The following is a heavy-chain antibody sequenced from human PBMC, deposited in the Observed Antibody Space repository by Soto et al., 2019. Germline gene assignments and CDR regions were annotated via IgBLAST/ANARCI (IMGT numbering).Heavy chain of an antibody. CDR1: GGTFSSYA. CDR2: IIPIFGTA. V-gene: IGHV1-69*13. Sequence: ASVKISCKASGGTFSSYAISWVRQAPGQGLEWMGGIIPIFGTANYAQKFQGRVTITADESTSTAYMELSSLRSEDTAVYYCASGGPYDAFDIWGQGTMVTVS. CDR3: ASGGPYDAFDI. J-gene: IGHJ3*02.